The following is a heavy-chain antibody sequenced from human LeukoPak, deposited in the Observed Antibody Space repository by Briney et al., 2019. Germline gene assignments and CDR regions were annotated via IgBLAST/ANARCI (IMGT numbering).Heavy chain of an antibody. J-gene: IGHJ4*02. V-gene: IGHV3-7*03. CDR1: GFTFSSHW. CDR3: ARAYS. Sequence: GGSLRLSCTASGFTFSSHWMSWVRQAPGKGLEWVANIKEDGSEDYYMDSVKGRFTISRDNAKNSLFLQMNSLEAGDTAVYYCARAYSWGQGTLVTVSS. CDR2: IKEDGSED.